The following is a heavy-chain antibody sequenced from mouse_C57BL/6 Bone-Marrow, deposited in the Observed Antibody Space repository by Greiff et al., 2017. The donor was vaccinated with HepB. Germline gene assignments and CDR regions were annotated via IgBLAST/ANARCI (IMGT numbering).Heavy chain of an antibody. CDR2: ISYDGSN. V-gene: IGHV3-6*01. D-gene: IGHD1-1*01. J-gene: IGHJ1*03. CDR3: ARDGSSYWYFDV. Sequence: EVKLMESGPGLVKPSQSLSLTCSVTGYSITSGYYWNWIRQFPGNTLEWMGYISYDGSNNYNPSLKNRISITRDTSKNQFFLKLNSVTTEDTATYYCARDGSSYWYFDVWGTGTTVTVSS. CDR1: GYSITSGYY.